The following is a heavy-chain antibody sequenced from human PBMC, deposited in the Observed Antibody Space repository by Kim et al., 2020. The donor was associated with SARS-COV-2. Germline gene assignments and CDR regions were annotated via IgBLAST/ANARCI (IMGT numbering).Heavy chain of an antibody. V-gene: IGHV3-48*04. CDR3: ARSGAFDQ. D-gene: IGHD7-27*01. CDR2: ISGGSTTTSSTI. Sequence: GGSLRLSCAASGFTFSRHRMNWVRQAPGKGLEWLSYISGGSTTTSSTIYYADSVKGRFTIYRDNAKNSLYLKMNSLRAEDTALYYCARSGAFDQWGQGTLVTVSS. CDR1: GFTFSRHR. J-gene: IGHJ4*02.